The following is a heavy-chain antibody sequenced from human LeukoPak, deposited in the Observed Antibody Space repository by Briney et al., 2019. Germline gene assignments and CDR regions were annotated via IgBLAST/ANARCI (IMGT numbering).Heavy chain of an antibody. J-gene: IGHJ6*04. CDR1: GFTFSSYE. Sequence: GGSLRLSCAASGFTFSSYEMNWVRQAPGKGLEWVSYISSSGSTIYYADSVKGRFIISRDNGKNSLYLQMNSLRAEDTAVYYCAELGITMIGGVWGKGTTVTISS. CDR2: ISSSGSTI. V-gene: IGHV3-48*03. CDR3: AELGITMIGGV. D-gene: IGHD3-10*02.